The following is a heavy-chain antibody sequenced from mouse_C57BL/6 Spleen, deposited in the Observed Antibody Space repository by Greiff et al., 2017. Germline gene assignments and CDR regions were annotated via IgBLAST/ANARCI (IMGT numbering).Heavy chain of an antibody. CDR2: IHPSDSDT. V-gene: IGHV1-74*01. CDR3: AIPYSSGYVPDY. Sequence: QVQLQQPGAELVKPGASVKVSCKASGYTFTSYWMHWVKQRPGQGLEWIGRIHPSDSDTNYNQKFKGKATLTVDKSSSTAYMRLSSLPSEDSAVYYCAIPYSSGYVPDYWGQGTTLTVSS. D-gene: IGHD3-2*02. CDR1: GYTFTSYW. J-gene: IGHJ2*01.